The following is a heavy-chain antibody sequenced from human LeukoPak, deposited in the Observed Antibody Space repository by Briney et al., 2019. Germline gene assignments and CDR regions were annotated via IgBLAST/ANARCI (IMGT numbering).Heavy chain of an antibody. J-gene: IGHJ4*02. Sequence: GGSLRLSCGASGFTFRSYAMHWVRQAPGKGLEWVAVISDDGSRQHYADFLEGRFTISRDNSKNTVSLQMSSLTSEDTAVYFCVREQPGDGWSGFDYWVQGTLVTVSS. V-gene: IGHV3-30*15. CDR1: GFTFRSYA. CDR2: ISDDGSRQ. D-gene: IGHD6-19*01. CDR3: VREQPGDGWSGFDY.